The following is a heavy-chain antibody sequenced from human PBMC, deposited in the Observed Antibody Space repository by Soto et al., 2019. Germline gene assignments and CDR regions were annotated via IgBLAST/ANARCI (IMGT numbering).Heavy chain of an antibody. CDR3: ARAYLEGYCGGDCYRWFDP. CDR2: IYYSGST. J-gene: IGHJ5*02. CDR1: GGSISSGGYY. Sequence: SETLSLTCTVSGGSISSGGYYWSWIRQHPGKGLEWIGYIYYSGSTYYNPSLKSRVTISVDTSKNQFSLKLSSVTAADTAVYYCARAYLEGYCGGDCYRWFDPWGQGTLVTVSS. V-gene: IGHV4-31*03. D-gene: IGHD2-21*02.